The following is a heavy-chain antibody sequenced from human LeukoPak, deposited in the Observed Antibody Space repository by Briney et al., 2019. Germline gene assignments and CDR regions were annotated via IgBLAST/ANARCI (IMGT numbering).Heavy chain of an antibody. CDR2: INHSGRT. D-gene: IGHD3-16*01. CDR1: GGSFSGYY. J-gene: IGHJ6*03. CDR3: ARHGPPRAGWGRKYYYMDV. V-gene: IGHV4-34*01. Sequence: KPSETLSLTCAVYGGSFSGYYWSWIRQPPGQGLEWIGEINHSGRTNYNPSLKSRVTISVDTSKNQFSLKLSSVTAADTAVYYCARHGPPRAGWGRKYYYMDVWGKGTTVTISS.